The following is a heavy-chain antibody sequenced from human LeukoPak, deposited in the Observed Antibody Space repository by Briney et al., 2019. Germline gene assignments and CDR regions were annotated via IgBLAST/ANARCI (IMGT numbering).Heavy chain of an antibody. V-gene: IGHV4-59*01. CDR3: ARVVVVAAVISDAFDI. Sequence: SETLSLTCTVSGGSIGSYYWSWIRQPPGKGLEWIGYIYYSGSTNYNPSLKSRVTISVDTSKNQFSLKLSSVTAADTAVYYCARVVVVAAVISDAFDIWGQGTMVTVSS. D-gene: IGHD2-15*01. J-gene: IGHJ3*02. CDR2: IYYSGST. CDR1: GGSIGSYY.